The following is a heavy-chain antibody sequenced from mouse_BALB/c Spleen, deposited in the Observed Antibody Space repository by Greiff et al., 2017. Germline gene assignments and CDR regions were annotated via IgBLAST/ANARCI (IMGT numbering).Heavy chain of an antibody. CDR1: GDSITSGY. V-gene: IGHV3-8*02. J-gene: IGHJ4*01. Sequence: EVKLQESGPSLVKPSQTLSLTCSVTGDSITSGYWNWIRKFPGNKLEYMGYISYSGSTYYNPSLKSRISITRDTSKNQYYLQLNSVTTEDTATYYCARSAYYRYDEGYAMDYWGQGTSVTVSS. CDR2: ISYSGST. CDR3: ARSAYYRYDEGYAMDY. D-gene: IGHD2-14*01.